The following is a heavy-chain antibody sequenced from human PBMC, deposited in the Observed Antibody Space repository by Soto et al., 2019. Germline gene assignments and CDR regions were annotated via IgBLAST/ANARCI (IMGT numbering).Heavy chain of an antibody. J-gene: IGHJ4*02. D-gene: IGHD3-3*01. Sequence: PVGSLRLSCAVSGFSFSSYDMHWVRQAPGKGLEWVAVLWYDESNQYYADSVKGRFTISRDISKNTLFLQMTSLRAEDTAVYFCARGADQRFLEPTEFGSWGQGTLVTVSS. V-gene: IGHV3-33*01. CDR1: GFSFSSYD. CDR3: ARGADQRFLEPTEFGS. CDR2: LWYDESNQ.